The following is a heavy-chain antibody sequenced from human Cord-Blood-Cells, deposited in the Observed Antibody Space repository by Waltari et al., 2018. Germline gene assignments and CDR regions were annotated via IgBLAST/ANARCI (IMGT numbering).Heavy chain of an antibody. D-gene: IGHD2-2*01. CDR2: IIPIFGTA. Sequence: QVQLVQSGAEVKKPGSSVKVSCKASGGTFSSYAISWVRPAPGQGLEWMGGIIPIFGTANYAQKFQGRVTITADESTSTAYMELSSLRSEDTAVYYCASPLRYCSSTSCYFDAFDIWGQGTMVTVSS. J-gene: IGHJ3*02. CDR1: GGTFSSYA. CDR3: ASPLRYCSSTSCYFDAFDI. V-gene: IGHV1-69*01.